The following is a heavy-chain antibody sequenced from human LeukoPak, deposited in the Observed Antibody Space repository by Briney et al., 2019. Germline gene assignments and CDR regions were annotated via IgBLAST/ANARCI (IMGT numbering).Heavy chain of an antibody. CDR1: GLTFSSYW. D-gene: IGHD2-15*01. CDR3: ARDIVVVVAASDYYGMDV. J-gene: IGHJ6*02. Sequence: AGGSLRLSCAASGLTFSSYWMSWVRQAPGKGLEWVANIKQDGSEKYYVDSVKGRFTISRDNAKNSLYLQMNSLRAEDTAVYYCARDIVVVVAASDYYGMDVWGQGTTVTVSS. V-gene: IGHV3-7*01. CDR2: IKQDGSEK.